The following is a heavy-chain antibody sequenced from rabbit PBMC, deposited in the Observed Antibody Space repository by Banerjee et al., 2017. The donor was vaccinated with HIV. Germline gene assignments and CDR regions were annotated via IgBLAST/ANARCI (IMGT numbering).Heavy chain of an antibody. J-gene: IGHJ4*01. CDR1: GFDFSSYG. D-gene: IGHD8-1*01. CDR3: ARTGSSYYIGFNL. CDR2: IYDGDGST. Sequence: QEQLVESGGGLVQPGGSLKLSCKASGFDFSSYGVSWVRQAPGKGLEWIACIYDGDGSTWYASWAKGRFTISKTSSTTVTLQMTSLTAADTATYFCARTGSSYYIGFNLWGPGTLVTV. V-gene: IGHV1S47*01.